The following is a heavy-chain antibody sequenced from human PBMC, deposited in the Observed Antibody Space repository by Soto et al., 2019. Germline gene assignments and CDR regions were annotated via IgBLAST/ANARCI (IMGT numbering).Heavy chain of an antibody. V-gene: IGHV1-18*01. Sequence: ASVKVSCKASGYTFSTYSHSRVRQAPGQGLEWMGWLSGYNGPSSHAQKFQDRLTITTDTSTRTAYMEYRSLRSDNTAAYYCPRRPYGGVLSYSYSGLDVWGRRNTIT. J-gene: IGHJ6*02. CDR2: LSGYNGPS. CDR1: GYTFSTYS. D-gene: IGHD2-8*02. CDR3: PRRPYGGVLSYSYSGLDV.